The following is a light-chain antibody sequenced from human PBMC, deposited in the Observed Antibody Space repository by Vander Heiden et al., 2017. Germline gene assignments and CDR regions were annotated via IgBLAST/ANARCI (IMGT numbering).Light chain of an antibody. CDR3: RSADSSCTPYSV. V-gene: IGLV3-16*01. J-gene: IGLJ6*01. CDR1: ALPKKY. Sequence: SYELPQPPSVSVSLGQMARITCSGEALPKKYAYWYQQKPGQFPVLVISKESARPAGIPGRYSGSSSGTIVTLTSSGVQAEDEADDYCRSADSSCTPYSVFGSGTKVTVL. CDR2: KES.